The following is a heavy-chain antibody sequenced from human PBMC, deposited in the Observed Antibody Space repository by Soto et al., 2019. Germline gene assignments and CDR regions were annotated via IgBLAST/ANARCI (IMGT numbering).Heavy chain of an antibody. CDR3: AAGGGLPRYY. V-gene: IGHV4-30-2*01. CDR2: IYHSGST. J-gene: IGHJ4*02. D-gene: IGHD5-12*01. Sequence: QLQLQESGSGLVKPSQTLSLTCAVSGGSISSGGYSWSWIRQPPGKGLEWIGYIYHSGSTYYNPSLKSRVTSAVDRSKNQFPRKLSSVTAADTAVYYWAAGGGLPRYYWGQGTLVTVSS. CDR1: GGSISSGGYS.